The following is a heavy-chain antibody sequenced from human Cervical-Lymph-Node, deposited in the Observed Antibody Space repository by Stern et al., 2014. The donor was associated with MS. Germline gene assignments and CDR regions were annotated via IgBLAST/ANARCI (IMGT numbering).Heavy chain of an antibody. V-gene: IGHV1-46*01. CDR3: ARLRGYNVLTGYLDY. CDR1: GYTFTHYY. D-gene: IGHD3-9*01. CDR2: INPSGDST. Sequence: VKLVQSGAEVKKPGASVKISCKASGYTFTHYYMHWVRQAPGQGLEWMGIINPSGDSTCYAQKFEGRVTMTRDTSTSTVNMELSSLTSGDTAVYYCARLRGYNVLTGYLDYWGQGTLVTVSS. J-gene: IGHJ4*02.